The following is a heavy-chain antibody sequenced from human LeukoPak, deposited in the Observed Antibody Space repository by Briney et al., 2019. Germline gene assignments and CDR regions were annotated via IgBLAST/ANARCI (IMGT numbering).Heavy chain of an antibody. D-gene: IGHD3-22*01. CDR1: GFTFSSYA. J-gene: IGHJ4*02. CDR2: ISGGGGST. V-gene: IGHV3-23*01. Sequence: GGSLRLSCAASGFTFSSYAMSWVRQAPGKGLEWVSAISGGGGSTYYADSVKGRFTISRDNSKNTLYLQMNSLRAEDTAVYYCAKDPSSGYYPTSWYFDYWGQGTLVTVSS. CDR3: AKDPSSGYYPTSWYFDY.